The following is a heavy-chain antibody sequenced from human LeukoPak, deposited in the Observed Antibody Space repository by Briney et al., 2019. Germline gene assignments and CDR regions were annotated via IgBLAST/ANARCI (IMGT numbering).Heavy chain of an antibody. CDR2: IIPIFGIA. V-gene: IGHV1-69*04. CDR1: GGTFSSYA. J-gene: IGHJ6*04. Sequence: GASVKVSCKASGGTFSSYAISWVRQAPGQGLEWMGRIIPIFGIANYAQKFQGRVTITADKSTSTAYMELSSLRSEDTAVYYCAGGDIVVVPAAIPYYYYGMDVWGKGTTVTVSS. D-gene: IGHD2-2*01. CDR3: AGGDIVVVPAAIPYYYYGMDV.